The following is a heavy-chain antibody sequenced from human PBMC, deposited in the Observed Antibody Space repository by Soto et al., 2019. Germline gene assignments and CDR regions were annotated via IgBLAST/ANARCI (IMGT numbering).Heavy chain of an antibody. Sequence: SETLSLTCAVYGGSFSGYYWSWIRQPPGKGLEWIGEINHSGSTNYNPSLKSRVTISVDTSKNQFSLKLSSVTAADTAVYYCARGSAVAGTVGWYSRYYYGMDVWGQGTTVTVS. CDR1: GGSFSGYY. CDR2: INHSGST. J-gene: IGHJ6*02. D-gene: IGHD6-19*01. V-gene: IGHV4-34*01. CDR3: ARGSAVAGTVGWYSRYYYGMDV.